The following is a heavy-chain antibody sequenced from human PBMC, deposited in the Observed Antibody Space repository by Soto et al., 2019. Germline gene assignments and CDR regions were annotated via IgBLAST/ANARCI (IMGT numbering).Heavy chain of an antibody. Sequence: ASVKVSCKASGYTLASYYRHWVRQAPGQGLEWMGIINPSGGSTSYAQKFQGRVTMTRDTSTSTVYMELSSLRSEDTAVYYCARVGIQLWKYYFDYWGQGPLVTVSS. CDR2: INPSGGST. V-gene: IGHV1-46*01. CDR3: ARVGIQLWKYYFDY. J-gene: IGHJ4*02. CDR1: GYTLASYY. D-gene: IGHD5-18*01.